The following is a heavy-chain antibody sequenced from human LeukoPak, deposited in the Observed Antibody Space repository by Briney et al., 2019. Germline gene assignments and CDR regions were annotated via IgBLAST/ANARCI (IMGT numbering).Heavy chain of an antibody. J-gene: IGHJ4*02. CDR3: VRVYHSTSGRAMDF. D-gene: IGHD2-2*01. V-gene: IGHV3-7*01. CDR2: IKEDGSDK. Sequence: GGSLRLSCAASGFTFGGYWMTWVRQAPGKGLEWVANIKEDGSDKEYVDSVKGRFTISRDNAKKSLYLQMNYLRAEDTAVYYCVRVYHSTSGRAMDFWGQGTLVTVSS. CDR1: GFTFGGYW.